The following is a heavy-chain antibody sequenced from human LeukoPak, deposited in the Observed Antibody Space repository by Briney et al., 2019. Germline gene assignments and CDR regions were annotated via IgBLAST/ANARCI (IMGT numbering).Heavy chain of an antibody. CDR3: ARFSVAATYYYYGMDV. V-gene: IGHV4-4*02. J-gene: IGHJ6*02. CDR2: IYHSGST. Sequence: KPSGTLSLTCAVSGGSISSSNWWSWVRRPPGKGLEWIGEIYHSGSTNYNPSLKSRVTISVDKSKNQFSLKLSSETAADTAVYYCARFSVAATYYYYGMDVWGQGTTVTVSS. D-gene: IGHD2-15*01. CDR1: GGSISSSNW.